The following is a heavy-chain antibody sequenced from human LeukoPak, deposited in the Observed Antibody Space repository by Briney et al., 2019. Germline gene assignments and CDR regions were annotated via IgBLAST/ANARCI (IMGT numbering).Heavy chain of an antibody. J-gene: IGHJ4*02. CDR1: GFTFNDYY. V-gene: IGHV3-72*01. Sequence: PGGSLRLSCAVSGFTFNDYYMHWVRQAPGKGLEWVGRIRNKANSDTTEYAASVKGRFTISRDNSKNSLYLQMNSLKAEDTAMYYCARGVLWSGYFYFDYWGQGTLVTVSS. D-gene: IGHD3-3*01. CDR2: IRNKANSDTT. CDR3: ARGVLWSGYFYFDY.